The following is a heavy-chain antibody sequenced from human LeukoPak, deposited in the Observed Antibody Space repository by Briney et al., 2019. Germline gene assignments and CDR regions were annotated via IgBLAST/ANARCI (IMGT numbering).Heavy chain of an antibody. CDR3: AREKAGAFDY. Sequence: SETLSLTCIVSGGSTIGYYWSWIRQPAGMGLEWIGRIYTSGSPNYTPSLKSRVTISVDKSKNQLSLQLSSVTAADTAVYYCAREKAGAFDYWGQGSLVTVSS. D-gene: IGHD6-19*01. CDR2: IYTSGSP. J-gene: IGHJ4*02. V-gene: IGHV4-4*07. CDR1: GGSTIGYY.